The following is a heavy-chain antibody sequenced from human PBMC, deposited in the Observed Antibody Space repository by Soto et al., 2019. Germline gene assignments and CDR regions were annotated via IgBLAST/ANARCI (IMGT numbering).Heavy chain of an antibody. CDR3: ARHALPVSAVLLHWYFDL. CDR1: GGSISSYY. CDR2: IYYSGST. V-gene: IGHV4-59*08. J-gene: IGHJ2*01. D-gene: IGHD2-21*01. Sequence: SETLSLTCTVSGGSISSYYWSWIRQPPGKGLEWIGYIYYSGSTNYNPSLKSRVTISVDTSKNQFSLKLSSVTAADTAVYYCARHALPVSAVLLHWYFDLWGRGTQVTVSS.